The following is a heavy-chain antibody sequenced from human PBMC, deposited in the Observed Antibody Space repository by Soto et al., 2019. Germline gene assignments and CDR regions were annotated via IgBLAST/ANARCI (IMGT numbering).Heavy chain of an antibody. CDR2: ISGSGTTI. CDR3: ARRGTGKWFDP. V-gene: IGHV3-11*01. J-gene: IGHJ5*02. Sequence: GGSLRLSCAASGFTFSDSYMSWIRQAPGKGLEWVSYISGSGTTISYADSVKGRFTISRDNAKNSLYLQMNSLRIEDTALYYCARRGTGKWFDPWGQGTLVTVSS. CDR1: GFTFSDSY.